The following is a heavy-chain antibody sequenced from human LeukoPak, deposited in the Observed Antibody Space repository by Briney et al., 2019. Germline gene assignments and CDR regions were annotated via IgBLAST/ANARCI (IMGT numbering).Heavy chain of an antibody. CDR1: GYSFTTYW. D-gene: IGHD3-10*01. CDR2: IDPSDSYT. Sequence: GESLKISCKGSGYSFTTYWITWVRQMPGKGLEWMGTIDPSDSYTNYSPSFQGRVSISVDKSISTAYLQWSSLKASDTAMYYCARHLYGSVTYNVDYWGQGTLVTVSS. CDR3: ARHLYGSVTYNVDY. V-gene: IGHV5-10-1*01. J-gene: IGHJ4*02.